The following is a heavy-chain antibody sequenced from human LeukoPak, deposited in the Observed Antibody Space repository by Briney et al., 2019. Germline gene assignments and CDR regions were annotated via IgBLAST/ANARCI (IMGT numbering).Heavy chain of an antibody. CDR2: IYPGDSDT. D-gene: IGHD3-3*02. CDR1: GYSFTSYW. CDR3: ARHGRAFYPQRYRRPKGYYYYMDV. Sequence: GESLKISCKGSGYSFTSYWIGWVRQMPGKGLEWMGIIYPGDSDTRYSPSFQGQVTISADKSISTAYLQWSSLKASDTAMYYCARHGRAFYPQRYRRPKGYYYYMDVWGKGTTVTVSS. J-gene: IGHJ6*03. V-gene: IGHV5-51*01.